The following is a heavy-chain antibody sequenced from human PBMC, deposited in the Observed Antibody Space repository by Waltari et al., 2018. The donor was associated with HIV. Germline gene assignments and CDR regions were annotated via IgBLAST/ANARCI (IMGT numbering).Heavy chain of an antibody. Sequence: EVQLVESGGGLVQPGGSLRLSCTASGFSFSSYSMNWVRQAPGKGRESVSYISTSSSAIFYADTVKGGFTIARDTAKNSLYLQMNSLRAEDTAVYYCARDRTRYYFDSWGQGTLVTVSS. V-gene: IGHV3-48*01. CDR3: ARDRTRYYFDS. CDR1: GFSFSSYS. D-gene: IGHD6-6*01. J-gene: IGHJ4*02. CDR2: ISTSSSAI.